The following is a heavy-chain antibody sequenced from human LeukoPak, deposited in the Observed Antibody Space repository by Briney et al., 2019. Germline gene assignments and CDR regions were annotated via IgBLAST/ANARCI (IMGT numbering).Heavy chain of an antibody. CDR2: IYYSGST. CDR3: ARVDGKGVPAAIGRWFDP. J-gene: IGHJ5*02. V-gene: IGHV4-30-4*08. Sequence: SETLSLTCTVSGGSISSGDYYWSWIRQPPGKGLEWIGYIYYSGSTYYNPSLKSRVTISVDTSKNQFSLKLSSVTAADTAVYYCARVDGKGVPAAIGRWFDPWGQGTLVTVSS. CDR1: GGSISSGDYY. D-gene: IGHD2-2*01.